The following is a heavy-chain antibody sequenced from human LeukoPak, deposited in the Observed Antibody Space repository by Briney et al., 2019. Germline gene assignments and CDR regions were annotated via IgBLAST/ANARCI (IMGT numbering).Heavy chain of an antibody. CDR3: AKATERGTAMALGVDS. CDR2: IWYDGSNK. V-gene: IGHV3-33*06. CDR1: GFTFSSYG. D-gene: IGHD5-18*01. Sequence: GGSLRLSCAASGFTFSSYGMHWVRQAPGKGLEWVAVIWYDGSNKYYADSVKGRFTISRDNSKNTLYLQMNSLRAEDTAVYYCAKATERGTAMALGVDSWGQGTLVTVSS. J-gene: IGHJ4*02.